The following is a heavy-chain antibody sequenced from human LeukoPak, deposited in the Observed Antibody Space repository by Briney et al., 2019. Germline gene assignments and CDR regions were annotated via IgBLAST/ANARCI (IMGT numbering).Heavy chain of an antibody. CDR2: INWNGGST. D-gene: IGHD4-17*01. CDR3: GRYPTTSSVYDY. Sequence: GGSLRLSCAASGFTFDDYGMGWVRQAPGKGLEWVSGINWNGGSTGYADSVKGRFTISRDNAKNSLYLQMNSLRAEDTALYYCGRYPTTSSVYDYWGQGTLVTVSS. J-gene: IGHJ4*02. CDR1: GFTFDDYG. V-gene: IGHV3-20*04.